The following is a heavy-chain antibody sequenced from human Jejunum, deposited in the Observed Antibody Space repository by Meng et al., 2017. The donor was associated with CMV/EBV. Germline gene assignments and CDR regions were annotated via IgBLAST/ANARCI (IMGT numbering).Heavy chain of an antibody. D-gene: IGHD3-10*01. CDR3: ARDAMVRGVFQYYFDY. Sequence: TFGSFEMNWVRQPPGKGLEWVSHISSGGGGTIYYTDSVKGRFTISRDNAKNSLYLQMNSLRVEDTAVYYCARDAMVRGVFQYYFDYWGQGALVTVSS. CDR1: TFGSFE. CDR2: ISSGGGGTI. J-gene: IGHJ4*02. V-gene: IGHV3-48*03.